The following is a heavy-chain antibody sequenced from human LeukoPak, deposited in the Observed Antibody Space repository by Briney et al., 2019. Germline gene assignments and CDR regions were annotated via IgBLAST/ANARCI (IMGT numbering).Heavy chain of an antibody. J-gene: IGHJ2*01. CDR2: LIPIFGTA. CDR3: ARVLWLQYWYFDL. CDR1: GGTFSSYA. Sequence: GSSVNVSCRASGGTFSSYAISWVRQAPGQGLEWMGGLIPIFGTANYAQKFQGRVTITADESTSTAYMELSSLRSENTAVYYCARVLWLQYWYFDLWGRGTLVTVSS. D-gene: IGHD5-18*01. V-gene: IGHV1-69*01.